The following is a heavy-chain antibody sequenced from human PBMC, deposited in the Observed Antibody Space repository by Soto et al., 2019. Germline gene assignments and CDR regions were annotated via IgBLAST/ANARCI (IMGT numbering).Heavy chain of an antibody. CDR3: ASLYYYDNSGYLH. J-gene: IGHJ4*02. Sequence: SETLSLTCAVYGRSFSGYYWSWIRQPPGKGLEWIGEINHSGSTNYNPSLKSRVTISIDTSKSQFSPKLSSVTAADTAVYYCASLYYYDNSGYLHWGQGTLVTVSS. V-gene: IGHV4-34*01. CDR1: GRSFSGYY. CDR2: INHSGST. D-gene: IGHD3-22*01.